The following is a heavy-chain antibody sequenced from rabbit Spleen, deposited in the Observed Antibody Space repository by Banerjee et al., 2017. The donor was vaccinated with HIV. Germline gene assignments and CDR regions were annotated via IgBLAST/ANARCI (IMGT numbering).Heavy chain of an antibody. D-gene: IGHD8-1*01. CDR3: ARDTGSSFSSYGMDL. CDR2: IDTGSSGFT. CDR1: GFSFSSNYY. J-gene: IGHJ6*01. Sequence: QSLEESGGDLVKPGASLTLTCTASGFSFSSNYYMCWVRQAPGKGLEWIVCIDTGSSGFTYFASWAKGRFTISKTSSTTVTLQMTSLTAADTATYFCARDTGSSFSSYGMDLWGQGTLVTVS. V-gene: IGHV1S40*01.